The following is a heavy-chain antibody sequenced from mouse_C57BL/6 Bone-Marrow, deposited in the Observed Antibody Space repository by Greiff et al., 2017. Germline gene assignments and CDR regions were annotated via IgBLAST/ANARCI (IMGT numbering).Heavy chain of an antibody. CDR1: GFTFSSYA. J-gene: IGHJ4*01. Sequence: DVKLVESGEGLVKPGGSLKLSCAASGFTFSSYAMSWVRQTPEKRLEWVAYISSGGDYIYYADTVKGRFPISRDNARNTLYLQMSSLKSEDTAMYYCTRGYYGSVYYYAMDYWGQGTSVTVSS. CDR2: ISSGGDYI. D-gene: IGHD1-1*01. CDR3: TRGYYGSVYYYAMDY. V-gene: IGHV5-9-1*02.